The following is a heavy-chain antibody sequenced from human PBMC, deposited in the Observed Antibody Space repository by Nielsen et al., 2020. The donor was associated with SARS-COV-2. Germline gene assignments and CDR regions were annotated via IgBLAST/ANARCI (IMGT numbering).Heavy chain of an antibody. J-gene: IGHJ4*02. CDR3: AKDVWSGAHQIGPDY. CDR1: GFTFSNYG. Sequence: GGSLRLSCAAPGFTFSNYGMHWVRQVAGKGLEWVAIVSRDGSDTFYVDSMKGRFTISRDNSKNTVYLQMNSLRAEDTAVYHCAKDVWSGAHQIGPDYWGQGTLVTVSS. D-gene: IGHD3-3*01. CDR2: VSRDGSDT. V-gene: IGHV3-30*18.